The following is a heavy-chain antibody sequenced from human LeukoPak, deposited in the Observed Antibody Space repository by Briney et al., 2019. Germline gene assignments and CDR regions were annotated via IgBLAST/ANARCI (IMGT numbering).Heavy chain of an antibody. D-gene: IGHD3-10*01. CDR2: MSGSGGST. V-gene: IGHV3-23*01. CDR3: AKADPAFGY. J-gene: IGHJ4*02. Sequence: PGGSLRLSCAASGFTFSIYGMSWVRQAPGRGLEWVSAMSGSGGSTYYADSVKGRFTTSRDNSKNTLYLQMNSLRAEDTAVYYCAKADPAFGYWGQGPLDTVSS. CDR1: GFTFSIYG.